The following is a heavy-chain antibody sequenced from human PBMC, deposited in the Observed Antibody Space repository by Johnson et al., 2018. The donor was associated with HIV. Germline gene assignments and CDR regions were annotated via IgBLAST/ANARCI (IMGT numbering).Heavy chain of an antibody. CDR3: ARGVPFGVVRLGYRAFDI. CDR1: GFTFSSYG. J-gene: IGHJ3*02. V-gene: IGHV3-30*02. CDR2: IRYDGSNK. Sequence: QMQLVESGGGSVKPGDSLRLSCAASGFTFSSYGMHWVRQAPGKGLEWVAFIRYDGSNKYYADSVKGRFTISRDNSKNTLYLQMNSLRAEDTAVYYCARGVPFGVVRLGYRAFDIWGQGTMVTVSS. D-gene: IGHD3-3*01.